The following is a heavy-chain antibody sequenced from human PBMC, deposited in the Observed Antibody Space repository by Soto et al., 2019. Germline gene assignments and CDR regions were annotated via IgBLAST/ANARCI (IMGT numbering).Heavy chain of an antibody. V-gene: IGHV4-30-4*01. CDR2: IYYSGST. D-gene: IGHD3-22*01. CDR1: GGSISSGDYY. CDR3: ARDAYYYDSSGYYGPEVWFDP. Sequence: LSLTCTVSGGSISSGDYYWCCIRQPPGKGLEWIGYIYYSGSTYYNPSLKSRVTISVDTSKNQFSLKLSSVTAADTAVYYCARDAYYYDSSGYYGPEVWFDPWGQGTLVTVYS. J-gene: IGHJ5*02.